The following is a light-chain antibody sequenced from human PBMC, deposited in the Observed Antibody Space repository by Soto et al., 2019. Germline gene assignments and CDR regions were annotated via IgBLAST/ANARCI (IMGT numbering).Light chain of an antibody. J-gene: IGLJ1*01. Sequence: QSVLTQPASVSGSPGQSITISCTGTSSDVGGYYSVSWYQQHPGKAPKLMIYDVTNRPSGVSNRFSGSKSGNTASLTISGLQAEDEADYYYSSYTSSSTDVFGTGTKLTVL. V-gene: IGLV2-14*01. CDR2: DVT. CDR1: SSDVGGYYS. CDR3: SSYTSSSTDV.